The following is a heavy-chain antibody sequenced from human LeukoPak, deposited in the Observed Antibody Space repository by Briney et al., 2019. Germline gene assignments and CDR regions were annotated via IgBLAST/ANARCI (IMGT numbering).Heavy chain of an antibody. CDR1: GYTFTGYY. CDR2: INPNNGGT. V-gene: IGHV1-2*06. Sequence: ASVKVSCKASGYTFTGYYIHWVRQAPGQGLEWMGRINPNNGGTNYAQKFQGRVTMTRDMSMSTVYMELSSLRSEDTAVYYCTRADFGGKSDYYFYGLDVWGQGTTVTVSS. CDR3: TRADFGGKSDYYFYGLDV. J-gene: IGHJ6*02. D-gene: IGHD4-23*01.